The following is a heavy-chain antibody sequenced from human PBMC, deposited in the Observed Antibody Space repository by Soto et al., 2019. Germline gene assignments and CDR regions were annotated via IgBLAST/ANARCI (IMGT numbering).Heavy chain of an antibody. CDR3: ARDGVGVVPAAIRFDY. CDR1: GFTFSSYA. Sequence: GGSLRLSCAASGFTFSSYAMSWVRQAPGNGLEWVAVISYDGSNKNYADSVKGRFTISRDNSKNTVDLQMNSLRAEDTSVYYCARDGVGVVPAAIRFDYWGQGTLVTVSS. J-gene: IGHJ4*02. V-gene: IGHV3-30-3*01. D-gene: IGHD2-2*01. CDR2: ISYDGSNK.